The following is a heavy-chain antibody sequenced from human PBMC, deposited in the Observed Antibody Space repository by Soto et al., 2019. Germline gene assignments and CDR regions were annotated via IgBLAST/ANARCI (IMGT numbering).Heavy chain of an antibody. CDR3: ARERYSYGLGRY. V-gene: IGHV3-48*01. CDR2: ISTSSTTI. J-gene: IGHJ4*02. CDR1: GFTFSSYG. Sequence: PGGSLRLSCAASGFTFSSYGMNWVRQAPGKGLEWVSYISTSSTTIYYADSVKGRFTISRDNARNSLYLQVNSLRAEDTAVYYCARERYSYGLGRYWGQGTLVTVSS. D-gene: IGHD5-18*01.